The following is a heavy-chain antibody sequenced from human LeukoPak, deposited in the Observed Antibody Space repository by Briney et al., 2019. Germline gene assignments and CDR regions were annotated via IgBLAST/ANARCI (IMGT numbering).Heavy chain of an antibody. CDR3: ARDCNCIAARFDP. V-gene: IGHV4-39*07. D-gene: IGHD6-13*01. CDR2: IYYSGST. Sequence: SETLSLTCTVSGGSISSSSYYWGWIRQPPGKGLEWIGSIYYSGSTYYNPSLKSRVTISVDTSKNQFSLKLSSVTAADTAVYYCARDCNCIAARFDPWGQGTLVTVSS. CDR1: GGSISSSSYY. J-gene: IGHJ5*02.